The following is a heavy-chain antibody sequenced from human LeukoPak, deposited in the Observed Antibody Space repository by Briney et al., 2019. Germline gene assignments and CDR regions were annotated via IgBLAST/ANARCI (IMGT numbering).Heavy chain of an antibody. CDR2: IYYSGST. J-gene: IGHJ6*02. Sequence: SETLSLTCTVSGGSISSGGYYWSWIRQHPGKGLEWIGYIYYSGSTNYNPSLKSRVTISVDTSKNQFSLKLSSVTAADTAVYYCARVGGTNYYYYGMDVWGQGTTVTVSS. D-gene: IGHD1-1*01. V-gene: IGHV4-61*08. CDR3: ARVGGTNYYYYGMDV. CDR1: GGSISSGGYY.